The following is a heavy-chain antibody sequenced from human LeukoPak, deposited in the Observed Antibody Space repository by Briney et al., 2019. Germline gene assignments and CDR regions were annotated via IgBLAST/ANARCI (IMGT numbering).Heavy chain of an antibody. V-gene: IGHV1-69*01. CDR1: GGTFSSYA. Sequence: SVKVSCKASGGTFSSYAISWVRQAPGQGLEWMGGIIPIFGTANYAQKFQGRVTITADESTSTAYMELSSLRSEDTAVYYCARGVVITYYYYGMDVWGQGTTVTVSS. J-gene: IGHJ6*02. CDR3: ARGVVITYYYYGMDV. D-gene: IGHD3-22*01. CDR2: IIPIFGTA.